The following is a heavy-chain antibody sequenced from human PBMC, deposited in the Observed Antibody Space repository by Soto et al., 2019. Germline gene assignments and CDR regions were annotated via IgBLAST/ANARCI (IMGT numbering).Heavy chain of an antibody. D-gene: IGHD3-22*01. J-gene: IGHJ4*02. V-gene: IGHV3-33*01. CDR1: GFTFSSYG. Sequence: GSLRLSCAASGFTFSSYGMHWVRQAPGKGLEWVAVIWYDGSNKYYADSVKGRFTISRDNSKNTLYLQMNSLRAEDTAVYYCARGGYYYDSSGYYYHYWGQGTLVTVSS. CDR2: IWYDGSNK. CDR3: ARGGYYYDSSGYYYHY.